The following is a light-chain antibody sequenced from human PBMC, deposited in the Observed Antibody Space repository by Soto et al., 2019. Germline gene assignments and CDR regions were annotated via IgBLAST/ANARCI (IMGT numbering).Light chain of an antibody. Sequence: EHVLTQSPATLPLSPGEIATLSCRASQSFSSYLAWYQQKPGQAPRLLIYDASNRATGIPARFSGSGSGTDFTLTISSLEPEDLAVYYCQQRSNWPTFGQGTRLE. V-gene: IGKV3-11*01. CDR1: QSFSSY. CDR2: DAS. CDR3: QQRSNWPT. J-gene: IGKJ5*01.